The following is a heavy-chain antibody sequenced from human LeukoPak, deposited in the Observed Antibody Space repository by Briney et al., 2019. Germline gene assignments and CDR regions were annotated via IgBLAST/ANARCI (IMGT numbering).Heavy chain of an antibody. CDR2: IYYDGST. CDR3: AGRGSPYYSDF. J-gene: IGHJ4*02. D-gene: IGHD3-10*01. CDR1: GDSISGGGYY. V-gene: IGHV4-31*03. Sequence: SETLSLTCTVSGDSISGGGYYWSWIRQHPGRGLEWIGYIYYDGSTSYNPSLKSRLTISIDTSKNQFSLKLSSVTAADTAVYFCAGRGSPYYSDFWGQGTLVTVSS.